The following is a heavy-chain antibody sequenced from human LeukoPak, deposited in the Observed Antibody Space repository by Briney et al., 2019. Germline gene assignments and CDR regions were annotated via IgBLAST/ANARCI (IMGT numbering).Heavy chain of an antibody. J-gene: IGHJ4*02. D-gene: IGHD6-19*01. Sequence: QTGGSLRLSCAASGFTFSSYGMHWVRQAPGKGLEWVAVISYDGSNKYYADSVKGRFTISRDNSKNTLYLQMNSLRAEDTAVYYCAKGWGSSGWYVDYWGQGTLVTVSS. CDR1: GFTFSSYG. V-gene: IGHV3-30*18. CDR3: AKGWGSSGWYVDY. CDR2: ISYDGSNK.